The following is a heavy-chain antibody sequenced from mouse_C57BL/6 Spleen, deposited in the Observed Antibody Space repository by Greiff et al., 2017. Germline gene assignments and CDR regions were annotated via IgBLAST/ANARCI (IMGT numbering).Heavy chain of an antibody. V-gene: IGHV14-4*01. CDR1: GFNIKDYY. CDR3: TTNYGSTFDY. J-gene: IGHJ2*01. CDR2: IDPENGDT. Sequence: EVQLQQSGAELVRPGASVKLSCTASGFNIKDYYMHWVKQRPEQGLEWIGWIDPENGDTEYASKFQGKATITADTSSNTAYLQLSSLTSEDTAVYYCTTNYGSTFDYWGQGTTLTVSS. D-gene: IGHD1-1*01.